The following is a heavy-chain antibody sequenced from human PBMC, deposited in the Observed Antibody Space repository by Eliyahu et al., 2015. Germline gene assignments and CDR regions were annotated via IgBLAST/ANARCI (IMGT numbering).Heavy chain of an antibody. J-gene: IGHJ4*02. CDR3: ARQGSSGYGKFDY. Sequence: EVQLVQSGAEVKKPGESLKISCQASGYSFATYWIGWVRQMPGKGLEWMGIMYPGDSDTRYSPSFQGQVTISADKSISTTYLQWSSLKASDTAKYYCARQGSSGYGKFDYWGQGTVVTVSS. CDR1: GYSFATYW. D-gene: IGHD5-12*01. CDR2: MYPGDSDT. V-gene: IGHV5-51*01.